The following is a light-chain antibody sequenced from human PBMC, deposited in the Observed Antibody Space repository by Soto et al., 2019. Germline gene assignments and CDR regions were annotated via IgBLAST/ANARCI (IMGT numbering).Light chain of an antibody. CDR1: SSDVGAYDY. J-gene: IGLJ2*01. CDR3: SSYTRSSTLG. Sequence: QSALTQPASVSGSPGQSITISCTGTSSDVGAYDYVSWYQQHPGKAPKLMIYDVTNRPSGVSDRFSGSKSGNTASLTISGRHTEDEADYHCSSYTRSSTLGFGGGTKLTVL. V-gene: IGLV2-14*01. CDR2: DVT.